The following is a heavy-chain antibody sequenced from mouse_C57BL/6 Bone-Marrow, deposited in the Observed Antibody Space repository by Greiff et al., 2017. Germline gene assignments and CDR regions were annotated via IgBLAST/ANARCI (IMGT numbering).Heavy chain of an antibody. CDR2: IRLKSDNYAT. CDR1: GFTFSNYW. V-gene: IGHV6-3*01. CDR3: TGVGWLPYYAMDY. J-gene: IGHJ4*01. Sequence: EVKLMESGGGLVQPGGSMKLSCVASGFTFSNYWMNWVRQSPEKGLEWVAQIRLKSDNYATHYAESVKGRFTISRDDSKSSVYLQMNNLRAEDTGIYYCTGVGWLPYYAMDYWGQGTSVTVSS. D-gene: IGHD2-3*01.